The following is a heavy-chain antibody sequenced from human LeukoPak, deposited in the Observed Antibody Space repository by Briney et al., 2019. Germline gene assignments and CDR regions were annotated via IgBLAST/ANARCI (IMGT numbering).Heavy chain of an antibody. Sequence: GGSLRLSCAASGFNFNSFSMNWARQAPGKGLEWVSYISSSGDNIHYSDSVEGRFTASRDNAKNSLYLQMNSLRAEDTAVYYCATVLSTWYDYGDSGDHWGQGTLVSVSS. CDR2: ISSSGDNI. J-gene: IGHJ4*02. CDR3: ATVLSTWYDYGDSGDH. CDR1: GFNFNSFS. V-gene: IGHV3-48*01. D-gene: IGHD4-17*01.